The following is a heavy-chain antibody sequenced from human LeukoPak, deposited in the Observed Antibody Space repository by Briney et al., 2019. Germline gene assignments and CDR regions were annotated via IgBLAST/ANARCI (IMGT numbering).Heavy chain of an antibody. CDR1: AYSFSSSNW. CDR3: ARNVGDSGSYAVAFDI. J-gene: IGHJ3*02. V-gene: IGHV4-28*01. Sequence: SETLSLTCAVSAYSFSSSNWWGWIRQPPGKGLEWIGYIYYSGSTYYNPSLKSRVTMSVDTSKNQFSLKLSSVTAVDTAVYYCARNVGDSGSYAVAFDIWGQGTMVTVSS. D-gene: IGHD1-26*01. CDR2: IYYSGST.